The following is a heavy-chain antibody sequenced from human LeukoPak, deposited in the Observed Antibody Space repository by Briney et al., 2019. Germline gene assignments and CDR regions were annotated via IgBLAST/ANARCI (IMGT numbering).Heavy chain of an antibody. D-gene: IGHD3-22*01. J-gene: IGHJ5*02. V-gene: IGHV1-2*02. Sequence: ASVKVSCKASGYTFIGNYMHWVRQAPGQGLEWMGWINPNSGGTNYAQKFQGRVTMTRDTSISTAYMELSRLRSDDTAVYYCARARRITMIVVANNWFDPWGQGTLVTVSS. CDR3: ARARRITMIVVANNWFDP. CDR2: INPNSGGT. CDR1: GYTFIGNY.